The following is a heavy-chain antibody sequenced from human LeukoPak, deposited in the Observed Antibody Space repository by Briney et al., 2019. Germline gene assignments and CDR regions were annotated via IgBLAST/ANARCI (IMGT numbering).Heavy chain of an antibody. Sequence: SETLSLTCTVSGGSISSSSYYWSWIRQPPGKGLEWIGEINHSGSTNYNPSLKSRVTISVDTSKNQFSLKLSSVTAADTAVYYCARGLILVTTVTTAADYYYMDVWGKGTTVTVSS. D-gene: IGHD4-17*01. J-gene: IGHJ6*03. CDR1: GGSISSSSYY. V-gene: IGHV4-39*07. CDR3: ARGLILVTTVTTAADYYYMDV. CDR2: INHSGST.